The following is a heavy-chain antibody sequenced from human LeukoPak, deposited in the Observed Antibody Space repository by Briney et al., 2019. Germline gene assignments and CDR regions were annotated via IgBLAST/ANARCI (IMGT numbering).Heavy chain of an antibody. J-gene: IGHJ5*02. D-gene: IGHD3-22*01. CDR3: ARGPLYDSSNNWFDP. Sequence: TTSETLSLTCTVSGGSISSYYWSWIRQPAGKGLEWIGRIYTSGSTNYNPSLKSRVTMSVDTSKNQFSLKLSSVTAADTAVYYCARGPLYDSSNNWFDPWGQGTLVTVSS. CDR1: GGSISSYY. CDR2: IYTSGST. V-gene: IGHV4-4*07.